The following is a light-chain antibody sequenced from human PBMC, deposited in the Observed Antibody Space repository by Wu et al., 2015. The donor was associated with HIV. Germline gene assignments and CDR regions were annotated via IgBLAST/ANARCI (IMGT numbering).Light chain of an antibody. Sequence: EIVMTQSPATLSVSPGERATLSCRASQSISNNLAWYHQKPGQAPRLLIYGASTRATGIPTRFSGSGSGTEFTLTIDSMQSEDFAVYYCQQSNNWPPWTFGQGTKVEIK. J-gene: IGKJ1*01. V-gene: IGKV3-15*01. CDR3: QQSNNWPPWT. CDR1: QSISNN. CDR2: GAS.